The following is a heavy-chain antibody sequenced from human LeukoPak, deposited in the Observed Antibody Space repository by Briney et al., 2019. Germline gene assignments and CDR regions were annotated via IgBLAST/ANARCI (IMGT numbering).Heavy chain of an antibody. D-gene: IGHD2-2*02. V-gene: IGHV3-7*01. J-gene: IGHJ5*02. CDR3: ARDSSLPLGYCSSTSCYKEDNWFDP. CDR1: GFTFSSYW. CDR2: IKQDGSEK. Sequence: GGSLRLSCAASGFTFSSYWMSWVRQAPGKGLEWVANIKQDGSEKYYVDSVKGRFTISRDNAKNSLYLQMNSLRAEDTAVYYCARDSSLPLGYCSSTSCYKEDNWFDPWGQGTLVTVSS.